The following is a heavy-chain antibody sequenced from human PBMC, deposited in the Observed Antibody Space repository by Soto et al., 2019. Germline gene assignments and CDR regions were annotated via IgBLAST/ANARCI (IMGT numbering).Heavy chain of an antibody. CDR3: AKDHPHYNVLDV. CDR1: GFTFSSYG. Sequence: GGSLRLSCAASGFTFSSYGMHWVRQAPGKGLEWVAVISYDGSNKYYADSVKGRFTISRDNSKNTLYLQMNSLRAEDTAVYYCAKDHPHYNVLDVWGQGTTVTVSS. V-gene: IGHV3-30*18. D-gene: IGHD1-20*01. CDR2: ISYDGSNK. J-gene: IGHJ6*02.